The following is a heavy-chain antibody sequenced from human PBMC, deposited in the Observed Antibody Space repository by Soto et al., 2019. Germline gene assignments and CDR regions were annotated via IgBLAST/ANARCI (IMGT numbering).Heavy chain of an antibody. Sequence: PSETLSLTCTVSGGSISSYYWGWIRQPPGKGLEWIGSIFYSGCTYYNPSLKSRVTISVDTSKNQFSLKLSSVTAADTAVYYCARHLTYCSAGSCYSDFPYYGMDVWGQGTTVTVSS. D-gene: IGHD2-15*01. CDR1: GGSISSYY. CDR2: IFYSGCT. J-gene: IGHJ6*02. CDR3: ARHLTYCSAGSCYSDFPYYGMDV. V-gene: IGHV4-39*01.